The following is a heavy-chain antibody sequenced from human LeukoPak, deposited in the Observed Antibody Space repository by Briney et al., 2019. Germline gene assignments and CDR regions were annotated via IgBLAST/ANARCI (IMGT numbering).Heavy chain of an antibody. J-gene: IGHJ4*02. CDR1: ADTSTSYW. CDR3: ATSRFGSGYYYVQFDY. Sequence: GESLKTSCKVSADTSTSYWIGWVRQMPGKGLEWMGIIYTRDSDTKYNPSVQGHVTISVDKSVNTTYLQWSGLKATDTAIYYCATSRFGSGYYYVQFDYWGPGTLVTVSS. D-gene: IGHD3-22*01. V-gene: IGHV5-51*01. CDR2: IYTRDSDT.